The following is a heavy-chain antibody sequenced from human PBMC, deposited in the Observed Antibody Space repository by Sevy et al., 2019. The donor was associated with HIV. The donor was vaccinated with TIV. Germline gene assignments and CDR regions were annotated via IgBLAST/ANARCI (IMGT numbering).Heavy chain of an antibody. J-gene: IGHJ6*02. CDR2: ISYDGSNK. V-gene: IGHV3-30*04. CDR1: GFTFSSYA. D-gene: IGHD6-19*01. CDR3: ARDRALAVAGTPANYYYYGMDV. Sequence: GGSLRLSCAASGFTFSSYAMHWVRQAPGKGLEWVAVISYDGSNKYYADSLKGRFTISRDNSKNTLYLQMNSRRAEDTAVYYCARDRALAVAGTPANYYYYGMDVWGQGTTVTVSS.